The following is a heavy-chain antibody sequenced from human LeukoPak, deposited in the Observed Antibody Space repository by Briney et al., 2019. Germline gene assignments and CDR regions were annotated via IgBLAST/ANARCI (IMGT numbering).Heavy chain of an antibody. V-gene: IGHV5-51*01. J-gene: IGHJ4*02. Sequence: GESLKISCKGSGYSFTSYWIAWVRQMPGKGLELMGIIYPADSDTRYSPSFQGQVTISDDKSITTAYLQLNSLKATDTAMYYCARRAFDSSTYYYGSYFEHWGQRTLVTVSS. CDR1: GYSFTSYW. CDR2: IYPADSDT. D-gene: IGHD3-22*01. CDR3: ARRAFDSSTYYYGSYFEH.